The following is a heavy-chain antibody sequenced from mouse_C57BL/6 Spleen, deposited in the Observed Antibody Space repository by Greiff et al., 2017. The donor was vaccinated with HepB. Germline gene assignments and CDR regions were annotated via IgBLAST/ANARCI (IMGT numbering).Heavy chain of an antibody. Sequence: DVMLVESGGGLVKPGGSLKLSCAASGFTFSSYAMSWVRQTPEKRLEWVATISDGGSYTYYPDNVKGRFTISRDNAKNNLYLQMSHLKSEDTAMYYCARDDDYDGYFDYWGQGTTLTVSS. CDR2: ISDGGSYT. D-gene: IGHD2-4*01. CDR3: ARDDDYDGYFDY. J-gene: IGHJ2*01. V-gene: IGHV5-4*01. CDR1: GFTFSSYA.